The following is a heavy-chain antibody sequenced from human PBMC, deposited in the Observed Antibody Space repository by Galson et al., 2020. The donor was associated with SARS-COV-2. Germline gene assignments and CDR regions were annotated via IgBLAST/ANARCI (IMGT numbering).Heavy chain of an antibody. CDR3: ASSPYYYYYYMDV. Sequence: GTLKISCAASGFTFSDYYMSWIRQAPGKGLEWVSYISSSGSTIYYADSVKGRFTISRDNAKNSLYLQMNSLRAEDTAVYYCASSPYYYYYYMDVWGKGTTVTVSS. V-gene: IGHV3-11*01. CDR2: ISSSGSTI. CDR1: GFTFSDYY. J-gene: IGHJ6*03.